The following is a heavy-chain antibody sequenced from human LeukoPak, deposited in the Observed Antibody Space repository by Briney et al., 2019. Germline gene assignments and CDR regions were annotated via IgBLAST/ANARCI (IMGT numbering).Heavy chain of an antibody. Sequence: GASVKVSCKASGYTFTSYDINWGRQATGQGLEWMGWMNPNSGNTGYAQKFQGRVTMTRNTSISTAYMELSSLRSEDTAVYYCARSRGGDCLEDYWGQGTLVTVSS. D-gene: IGHD2-21*02. V-gene: IGHV1-8*01. CDR2: MNPNSGNT. CDR3: ARSRGGDCLEDY. CDR1: GYTFTSYD. J-gene: IGHJ4*02.